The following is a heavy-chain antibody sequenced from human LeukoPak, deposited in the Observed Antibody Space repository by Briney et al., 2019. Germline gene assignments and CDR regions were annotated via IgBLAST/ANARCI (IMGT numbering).Heavy chain of an antibody. CDR1: GFTFSNYW. J-gene: IGHJ4*02. CDR2: IEQDGGEK. V-gene: IGHV3-7*01. Sequence: GGSLRLSCAASGFTFSNYWMSWVRQAPGKGLEWVANIEQDGGEKNYVDSVKGRFTISRDNARNSLYLQMNSLRAEDTAVYYCARDWGYSTFDYWGQGTLVTVSS. CDR3: ARDWGYSTFDY. D-gene: IGHD4-23*01.